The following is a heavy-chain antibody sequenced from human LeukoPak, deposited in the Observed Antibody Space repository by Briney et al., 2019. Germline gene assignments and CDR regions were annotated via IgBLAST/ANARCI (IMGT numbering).Heavy chain of an antibody. D-gene: IGHD3-10*01. CDR2: ISGSGGST. J-gene: IGHJ4*02. CDR3: AKTMVRGVIIYPFDY. Sequence: GGSLRLSCAASGFTFSSYGMSWVRQAPGKGLEWVSAISGSGGSTYYSDSVKGRFTIPRDNSKNTLYLQMNSLRAEDTAVYYCAKTMVRGVIIYPFDYWGQGTLVTVSS. CDR1: GFTFSSYG. V-gene: IGHV3-23*01.